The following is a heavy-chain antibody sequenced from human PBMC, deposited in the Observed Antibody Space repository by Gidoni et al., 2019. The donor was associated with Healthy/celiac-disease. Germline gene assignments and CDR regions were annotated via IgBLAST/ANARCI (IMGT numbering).Heavy chain of an antibody. V-gene: IGHV3-13*04. Sequence: EVQLVESGGGLVQPGGSLRLSCAASGFTFSSYDMHWVRQATGKGLEWVSAIGTAGDTYYTGSVKGGFTISRENAKNSLYLQMNSLRAGDTAVYYCARVSMVRGRDYWGQGTLVTVSS. D-gene: IGHD3-10*01. CDR3: ARVSMVRGRDY. CDR2: IGTAGDT. J-gene: IGHJ4*02. CDR1: GFTFSSYD.